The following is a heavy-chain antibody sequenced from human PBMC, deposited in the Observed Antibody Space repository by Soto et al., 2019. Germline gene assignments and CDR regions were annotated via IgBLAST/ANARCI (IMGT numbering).Heavy chain of an antibody. D-gene: IGHD3-22*01. CDR1: GFSFNRSGMS. J-gene: IGHJ4*02. V-gene: IGHV2-5*02. CDR2: IYWDVDK. CDR3: EHSPADSRDYYRQFAF. Sequence: QITLKESGPPLVKPTQTLTLTCTCSGFSFNRSGMSVGWIRQPPGKGLEWLALIYWDVDKRYSPSLKTRLAISKDASSSQVVLTMTDLDPVDTDTSYCEHSPADSRDYYRQFAFWGQGTRVTVSS.